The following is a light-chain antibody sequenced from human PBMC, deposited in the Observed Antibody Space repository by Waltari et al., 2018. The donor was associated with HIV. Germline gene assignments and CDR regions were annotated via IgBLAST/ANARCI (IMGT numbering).Light chain of an antibody. V-gene: IGKV1-9*01. CDR1: QDLSDF. J-gene: IGKJ4*01. CDR2: DAS. Sequence: DIQLTQSPSFLSASVGDRVTVACRASQDLSDFLAWYQQKPGIAPRLLIYDASTLYTGVPSRFRGSGSGTEFTLTISSLQPEDFASYYCQQLHTFPLTFGGGTKV. CDR3: QQLHTFPLT.